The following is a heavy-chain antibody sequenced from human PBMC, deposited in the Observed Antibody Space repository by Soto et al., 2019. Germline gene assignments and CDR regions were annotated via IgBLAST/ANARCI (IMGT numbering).Heavy chain of an antibody. J-gene: IGHJ5*02. V-gene: IGHV1-2*02. CDR3: AGRHLLDYIRWCLDP. CDR2: FETKSGDT. CDR1: GYTFTENQ. D-gene: IGHD2-21*01. Sequence: GASVKVSCKASGYTFTENQIHWLRRTPGQRLQWLGRFETKSGDTTCAPTCQGRVTMNRETCSNTAYLQLTRLTSDDTAIYYGAGRHLLDYIRWCLDPWGLGTLVTVSS.